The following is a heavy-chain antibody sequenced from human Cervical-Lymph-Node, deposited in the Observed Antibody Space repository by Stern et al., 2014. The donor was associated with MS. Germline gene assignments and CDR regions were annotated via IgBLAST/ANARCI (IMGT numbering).Heavy chain of an antibody. Sequence: VQLLESGGGVVQPGTSLRLSCAASAFNFNNYAMHWVRQAPGKGLDWVAVIWYDGSKKYYADSVRGRFTISRDHSKNTLYHQMTGLRADDTAVYYCAADRYCSADSCQGLFDYWGQGTLVTVSS. CDR1: AFNFNNYA. D-gene: IGHD2-15*01. CDR2: IWYDGSKK. V-gene: IGHV3-33*01. J-gene: IGHJ4*02. CDR3: AADRYCSADSCQGLFDY.